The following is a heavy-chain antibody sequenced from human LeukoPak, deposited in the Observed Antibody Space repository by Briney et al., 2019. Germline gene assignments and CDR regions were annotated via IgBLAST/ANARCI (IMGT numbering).Heavy chain of an antibody. D-gene: IGHD1-26*01. V-gene: IGHV3-15*01. CDR1: GFTFSNTW. Sequence: GGSLRLSCAASGFTFSNTWMSWVRQAPGKGLEWVGRIKSKSDGGTTDYAAPVKGRFTISRDDSKNTLYLQMNSLKTEDTAVYYCTTYLRWDQEDLDYWGQGTLVTVSS. CDR2: IKSKSDGGTT. CDR3: TTYLRWDQEDLDY. J-gene: IGHJ4*02.